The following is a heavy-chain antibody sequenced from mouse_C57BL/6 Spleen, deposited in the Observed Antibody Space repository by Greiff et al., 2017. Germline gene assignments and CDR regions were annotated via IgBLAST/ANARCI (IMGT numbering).Heavy chain of an antibody. D-gene: IGHD2-2*01. CDR3: ARPYGYDDSTNV. CDR2: IYPGDGDT. J-gene: IGHJ1*03. V-gene: IGHV1-82*01. CDR1: GYAFSSSW. Sequence: QVQLQQSGPELVKPGASVKISCKASGYAFSSSWMNWVKQRPGKGLEWIGRIYPGDGDTNYNGKFKGKATLTADKSSSTAYMQLSSLASEDSAVYFCARPYGYDDSTNVWGTGTTVTVSS.